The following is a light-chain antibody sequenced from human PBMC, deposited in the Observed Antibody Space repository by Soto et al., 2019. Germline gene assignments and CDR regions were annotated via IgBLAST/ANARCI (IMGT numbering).Light chain of an antibody. CDR1: SSNIGNNY. J-gene: IGLJ3*02. V-gene: IGLV1-51*02. Sequence: QSVLTQPPSVSAAPGQEVTISCSGSSSNIGNNYVSWYQQLPGTAHKLLIYENNKRPSGIPDRFSGSKSGTSATLGITGLQTGDEADYYCGTWDSSLSAAVFGGGTKLTVL. CDR3: GTWDSSLSAAV. CDR2: ENN.